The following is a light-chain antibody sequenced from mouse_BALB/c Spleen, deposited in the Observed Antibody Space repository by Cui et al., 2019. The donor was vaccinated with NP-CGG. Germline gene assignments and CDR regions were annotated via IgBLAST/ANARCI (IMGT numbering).Light chain of an antibody. V-gene: IGLV1*01. CDR2: GTN. Sequence: QAVLTQEPAPTTSPGETVTLTCRSSTGAVTTSNYSNLVQENPDHLFTGLIGGTNNRAPGVPARFSGSLIGDKAALTITGAQTEDEAIYFCALWYSNHWVFGGGTKLTVL. CDR3: ALWYSNHWV. J-gene: IGLJ1*01. CDR1: TGAVTTSNY.